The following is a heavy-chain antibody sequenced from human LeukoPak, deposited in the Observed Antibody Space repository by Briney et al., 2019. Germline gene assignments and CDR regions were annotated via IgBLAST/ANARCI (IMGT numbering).Heavy chain of an antibody. CDR2: ISWNSGSI. V-gene: IGHV3-9*01. CDR1: GFTFDDYA. D-gene: IGHD2-2*02. CDR3: GKGGGPDIVVVPAAIGFAFDI. J-gene: IGHJ3*02. Sequence: GGSLRLSCGASGFTFDDYAMHWVRQAPGKGLEWVSGISWNSGSIGYADSVKGRFTISTDNAKNSLYLQMNSLRAEETALYYCGKGGGPDIVVVPAAIGFAFDIWGQGTMVTVSS.